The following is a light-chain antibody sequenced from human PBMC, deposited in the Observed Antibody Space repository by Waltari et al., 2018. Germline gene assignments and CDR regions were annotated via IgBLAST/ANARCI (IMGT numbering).Light chain of an antibody. CDR3: ALYMGNGISV. Sequence: QTVVTQEPSFSVSPGGTVTLTCGLSYGSVSSAYFPRWYQQTPGQAPRMLIHSTTTPSSGVPDRFSGSILGNKAALTITGAQAEDESDYYCALYMGNGISVFGGGTRLTVL. CDR1: YGSVSSAYF. V-gene: IGLV8-61*01. J-gene: IGLJ3*02. CDR2: STT.